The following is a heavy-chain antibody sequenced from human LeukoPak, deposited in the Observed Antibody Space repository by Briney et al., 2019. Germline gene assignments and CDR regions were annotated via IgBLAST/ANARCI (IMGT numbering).Heavy chain of an antibody. V-gene: IGHV4-39*01. J-gene: IGHJ4*02. CDR2: IYYSGST. Sequence: SETLSLTCAVYGGSFSSYYWGWIRQPPGKGLEWIGSIYYSGSTYYNPSLKSRVTISVDTSKNQFSLKLSSVTAADTAVYYCARFSLRSSTAKAYPDYWGQGTLVTVSS. D-gene: IGHD6-13*01. CDR3: ARFSLRSSTAKAYPDY. CDR1: GGSFSSYY.